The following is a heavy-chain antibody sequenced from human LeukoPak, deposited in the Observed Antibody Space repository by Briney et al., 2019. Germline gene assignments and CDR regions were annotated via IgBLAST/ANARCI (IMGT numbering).Heavy chain of an antibody. Sequence: EASVKVSCKASGYTFTSYDINWVRQATGQGLEWMGWMNPNSGNTGYAQKFQGRVTMTRNTSISTAYMELSSLRSEDTAVYYCARGSGAVAGISYYYYYMDVWGKGTTVTVSS. CDR1: GYTFTSYD. J-gene: IGHJ6*03. CDR3: ARGSGAVAGISYYYYYMDV. V-gene: IGHV1-8*01. D-gene: IGHD6-19*01. CDR2: MNPNSGNT.